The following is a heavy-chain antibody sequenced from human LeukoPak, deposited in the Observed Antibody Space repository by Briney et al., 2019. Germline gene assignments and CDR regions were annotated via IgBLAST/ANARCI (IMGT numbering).Heavy chain of an antibody. V-gene: IGHV3-7*01. Sequence: GGSLRLSCAASGFTFSDYWMSWVRQAPGKGLEWVAIINPDGSEEDYVDSVTGRFTISRDNAKNSLSLQMDSLRAEDTAVYYCARDWTNGNYHSFNSWGQGTLVTVSS. J-gene: IGHJ4*02. D-gene: IGHD1-7*01. CDR1: GFTFSDYW. CDR2: INPDGSEE. CDR3: ARDWTNGNYHSFNS.